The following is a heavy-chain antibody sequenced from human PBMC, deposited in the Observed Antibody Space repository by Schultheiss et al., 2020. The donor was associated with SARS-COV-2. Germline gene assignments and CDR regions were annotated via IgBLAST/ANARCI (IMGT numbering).Heavy chain of an antibody. CDR3: ASGGSLPAAPRRGQPKRIYYMDV. CDR1: GGSLSDYN. V-gene: IGHV4-34*01. Sequence: SETLSLTCAVNGGSLSDYNGTWIRQSPGRGLEWIGEINPSGSSSYNPSLKSRVFISVDTSKNHLSLKLSSVTAADTAVYYCASGGSLPAAPRRGQPKRIYYMDVWGKGTTVTVSS. CDR2: INPSGSS. D-gene: IGHD2-2*01. J-gene: IGHJ6*03.